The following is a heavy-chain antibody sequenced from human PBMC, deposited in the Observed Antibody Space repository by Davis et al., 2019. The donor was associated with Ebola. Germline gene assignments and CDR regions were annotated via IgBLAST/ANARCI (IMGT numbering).Heavy chain of an antibody. CDR3: AILGYCSGGSCYSGWFDP. CDR2: IIPIFGTA. CDR1: GGTFSSYA. J-gene: IGHJ5*02. V-gene: IGHV1-69*13. D-gene: IGHD2-15*01. Sequence: SVKVSCKASGGTFSSYAISWVRQAPGQGLEWMGGIIPIFGTANYAQKFQGRVTITADESTSTAYMGLSSLRSEDTAVYYCAILGYCSGGSCYSGWFDPWGQGTLVTVSS.